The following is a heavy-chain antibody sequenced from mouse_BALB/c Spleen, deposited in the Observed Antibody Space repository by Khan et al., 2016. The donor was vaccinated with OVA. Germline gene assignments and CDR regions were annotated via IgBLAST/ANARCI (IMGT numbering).Heavy chain of an antibody. D-gene: IGHD2-3*01. CDR1: GSTFTSYG. V-gene: IGHV1S134*01. CDR2: IYPGNGYT. Sequence: VQLKESGAELGRPGSSVKLSCKTSGSTFTSYGIKWVKQRPGQGLEWIGYIYPGNGYTEYNEKFQGKAILTSDPSSSTAYMQLRRLRSEDSAIYGGTTADERDDGDDGGQGTTRTVAS. J-gene: IGHJ2*01. CDR3: TTADERDDGDD.